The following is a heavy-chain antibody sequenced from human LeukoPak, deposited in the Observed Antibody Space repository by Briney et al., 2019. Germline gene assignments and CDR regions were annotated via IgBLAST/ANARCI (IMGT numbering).Heavy chain of an antibody. J-gene: IGHJ4*02. D-gene: IGHD2-15*01. Sequence: GGSLRLSCAASGFTFSYYAMHWVRQAPGKGMEWVSAISSSGGSTYSADSVKGRFTISRDNSKNTLSLQMNSLRAEDTAVYYCAKQLGYCSDGSCYFDYWGRGTLVTVSS. CDR3: AKQLGYCSDGSCYFDY. CDR2: ISSSGGST. CDR1: GFTFSYYA. V-gene: IGHV3-23*01.